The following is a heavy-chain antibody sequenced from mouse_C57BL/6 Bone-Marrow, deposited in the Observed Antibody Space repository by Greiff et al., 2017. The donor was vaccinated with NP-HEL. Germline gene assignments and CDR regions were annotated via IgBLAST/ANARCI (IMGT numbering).Heavy chain of an antibody. J-gene: IGHJ1*03. Sequence: QVTLKVSGPGILQSSQTLSLTCSFSGFSLSTSGMGVSWIRQPSGKGLEWLAHIYWDDDKRYNPSLKRRLTISKDTSRNQVFLKITSVDTADTATYYCARSEGITTVVATGWYFEVWGTGTTVTVAS. CDR2: IYWDDDK. V-gene: IGHV8-12*01. D-gene: IGHD1-1*01. CDR1: GFSLSTSGMG. CDR3: ARSEGITTVVATGWYFEV.